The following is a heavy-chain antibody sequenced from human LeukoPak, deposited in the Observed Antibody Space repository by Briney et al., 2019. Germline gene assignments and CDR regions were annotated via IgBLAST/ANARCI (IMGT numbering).Heavy chain of an antibody. CDR1: GFTVSSNY. CDR3: ARGPEGFGELQNYYGMDV. D-gene: IGHD3-10*01. Sequence: PGGSLRLSCAASGFTVSSNYMSWVRQAPGKGLEWVSVIYSGGSTYYADSVKGRFTISRDNSKNTLYLQMNSLRAEDTAVYYCARGPEGFGELQNYYGMDVWGQGTTVTVSS. J-gene: IGHJ6*02. CDR2: IYSGGST. V-gene: IGHV3-66*01.